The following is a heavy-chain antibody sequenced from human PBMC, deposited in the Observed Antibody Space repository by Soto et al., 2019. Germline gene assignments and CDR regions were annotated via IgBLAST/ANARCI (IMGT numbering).Heavy chain of an antibody. CDR1: GGSISSYY. J-gene: IGHJ6*03. D-gene: IGHD3-3*01. CDR2: IYYSGST. V-gene: IGHV4-59*01. Sequence: SETLSLTCTVSGGSISSYYWSWIRQPPGKGLEWIGYIYYSGSTNYNPSLKSRVTISVDTSKNQFSLKLSSVTAADTAVYYCARGYYDFWRCFYQEGYPYSMDFRGKGTTLT. CDR3: ARGYYDFWRCFYQEGYPYSMDF.